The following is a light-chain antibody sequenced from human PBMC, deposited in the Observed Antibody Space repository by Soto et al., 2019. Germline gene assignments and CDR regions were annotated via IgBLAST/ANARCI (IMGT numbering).Light chain of an antibody. CDR2: EVS. CDR1: SSDVGGYNY. CDR3: SSYTSSSTYV. Sequence: QSALTQPASVSGSSGKSITISCTGTSSDVGGYNYVSWYQQHPGKAPKLMIYEVSNRPSGVSNRFSGSKSGNTASLTISGLQAEDEADYYCSSYTSSSTYVFGTGTKLTVL. V-gene: IGLV2-14*01. J-gene: IGLJ1*01.